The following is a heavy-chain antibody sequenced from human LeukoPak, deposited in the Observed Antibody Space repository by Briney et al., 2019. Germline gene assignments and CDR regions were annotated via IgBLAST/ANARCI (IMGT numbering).Heavy chain of an antibody. CDR1: GFTFSSYW. CDR2: IKQDGSVK. D-gene: IGHD3-10*01. V-gene: IGHV3-7*01. CDR3: ARDPSGSPVFDP. J-gene: IGHJ5*02. Sequence: GGSLRLSCAASGFTFSSYWMNWVRQAPGKGLEWVANIKQDGSVKNYVDSVKGRFTISRDNAKNSLFLQMNSLRAEDTAVYYCARDPSGSPVFDPWGQGTLITVSS.